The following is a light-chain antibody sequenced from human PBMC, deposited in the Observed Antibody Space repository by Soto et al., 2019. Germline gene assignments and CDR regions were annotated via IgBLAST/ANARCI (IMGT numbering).Light chain of an antibody. J-gene: IGKJ2*01. CDR3: QHYNTYSNT. Sequence: DIQMTQSPSTLSASVGDRVTITCRASQSISSWLAWYQQKPGKAPKLLIYDASSLESGVPSRFSGSGSGTEFTLTISSLQPDDFATYYCQHYNTYSNTFGQGTKLEIK. CDR2: DAS. CDR1: QSISSW. V-gene: IGKV1-5*01.